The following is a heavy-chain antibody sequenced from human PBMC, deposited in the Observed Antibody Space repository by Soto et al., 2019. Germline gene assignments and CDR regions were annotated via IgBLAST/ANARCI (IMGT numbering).Heavy chain of an antibody. J-gene: IGHJ3*02. CDR3: ATDIVVVTDYAFDI. D-gene: IGHD2-21*02. V-gene: IGHV1-8*01. CDR1: GYTFTSYD. CDR2: MNPNSGNT. Sequence: ASVKVSCKASGYTFTSYDINWVRQATGQGLEWMGWMNPNSGNTGYAQKFQGRVTMTRNTSISTAYMELGSLRSEDTAVYYCATDIVVVTDYAFDIWGQGTMVTVSS.